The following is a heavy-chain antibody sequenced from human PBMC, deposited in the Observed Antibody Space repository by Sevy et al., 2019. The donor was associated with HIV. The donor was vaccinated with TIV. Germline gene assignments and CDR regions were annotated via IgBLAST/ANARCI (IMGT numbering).Heavy chain of an antibody. J-gene: IGHJ4*02. D-gene: IGHD3-22*01. CDR1: GYTLTQLS. CDR3: ATTKDYYESSGYPFDY. Sequence: ASVKVSCKVSGYTLTQLSMNWVRQAPGKGLEWMGSSDPEDGETIYAQKFQGRVTMTEDRSTDTAYMDLSSLRSEDTAVYYCATTKDYYESSGYPFDYWGQGTLVTVSS. CDR2: SDPEDGET. V-gene: IGHV1-24*01.